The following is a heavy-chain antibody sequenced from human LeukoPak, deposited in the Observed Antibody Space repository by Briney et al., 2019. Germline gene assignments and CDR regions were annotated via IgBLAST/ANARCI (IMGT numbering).Heavy chain of an antibody. CDR2: ISSSSGYI. J-gene: IGHJ5*02. CDR1: GFIFSSFS. CDR3: ARGSTASFDP. Sequence: GGSLRLSCAASGFIFSSFSMNWVRQAPGRGLEWISTISSSSGYIYNADSVKGRFTISRDNAKNSLYLQMNSLRAEDTAVYYCARGSTASFDPWGQGTLVTVSS. V-gene: IGHV3-21*01. D-gene: IGHD2-2*01.